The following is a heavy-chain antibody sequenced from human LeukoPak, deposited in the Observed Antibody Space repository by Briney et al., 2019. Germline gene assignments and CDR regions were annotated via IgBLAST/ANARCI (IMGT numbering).Heavy chain of an antibody. CDR3: ARGPFVVVPAAIFGYYYYMDV. V-gene: IGHV4-34*01. Sequence: TSGTLSLTCAVYGGSFSGYYWSWIRQPPGKGLEWIGEINHSGSTNYNPSLKSRVTISVDTSKNQFSLKLSSVTAADTAVYYCARGPFVVVPAAIFGYYYYMDVWGKGTTVTVSS. CDR1: GGSFSGYY. CDR2: INHSGST. D-gene: IGHD2-2*01. J-gene: IGHJ6*03.